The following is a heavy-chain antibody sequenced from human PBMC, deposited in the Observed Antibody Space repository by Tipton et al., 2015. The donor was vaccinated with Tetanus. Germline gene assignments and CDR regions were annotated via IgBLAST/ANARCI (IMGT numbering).Heavy chain of an antibody. V-gene: IGHV4-34*01. CDR3: ARGNPRRKRYFDL. CDR2: INHSGST. D-gene: IGHD1-1*01. Sequence: TLFLTCAVYGGSFSGYYWSWIRQPPGKGLEWIGEINHSGSTNYNPSLKSRVTISVDTSKNQFSLKLSSVTAADTAVYYCARGNPRRKRYFDLWGRGTLVTVSS. J-gene: IGHJ2*01. CDR1: GGSFSGYY.